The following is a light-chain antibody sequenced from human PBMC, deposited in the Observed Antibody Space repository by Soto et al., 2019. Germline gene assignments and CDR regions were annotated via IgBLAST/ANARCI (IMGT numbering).Light chain of an antibody. CDR1: QSVASN. CDR2: VAS. V-gene: IGKV3-15*01. CDR3: QQYHNWPPQYT. J-gene: IGKJ2*01. Sequence: EIVMTQSPASLSLSPGDGATLSCRASQSVASNVAWYQQKPGQGPRLLIHVASSRAEGVPDRFSGSGSGTTFTLTISSLQSEDFAVYYCQQYHNWPPQYTFGQGTKLQIK.